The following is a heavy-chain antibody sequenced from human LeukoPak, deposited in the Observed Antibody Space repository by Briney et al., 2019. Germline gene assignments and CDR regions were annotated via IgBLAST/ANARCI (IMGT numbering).Heavy chain of an antibody. Sequence: PGGSLRLSCAASGFTFSNYAMSWVSQAPGKGLEWVSSINPSSGSTYYADSVKGRFTISRDNSKNSLYLQMNSLRTEDTALYYCAKPRLTYDSRLYYFDYWGQGTLVTVSS. CDR3: AKPRLTYDSRLYYFDY. CDR1: GFTFSNYA. D-gene: IGHD3-22*01. J-gene: IGHJ4*02. CDR2: INPSSGST. V-gene: IGHV3-23*01.